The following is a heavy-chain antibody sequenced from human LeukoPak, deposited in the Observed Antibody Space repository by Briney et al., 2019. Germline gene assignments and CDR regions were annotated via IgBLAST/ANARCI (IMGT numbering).Heavy chain of an antibody. V-gene: IGHV1-18*01. CDR2: ISAYNGNT. J-gene: IGHJ4*02. CDR3: ARGRAMMGPFDY. D-gene: IGHD3-22*01. Sequence: ASVKVSCKASGYSFTSYGISWVRQAPGQGLEWMGWISAYNGNTNYAQKLQGRVTMTTDTSTGTAYMELRSLRSDDTAVYYCARGRAMMGPFDYWGQGTLVTVSS. CDR1: GYSFTSYG.